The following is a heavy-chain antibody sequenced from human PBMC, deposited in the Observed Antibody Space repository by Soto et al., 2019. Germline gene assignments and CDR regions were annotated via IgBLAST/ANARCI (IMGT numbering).Heavy chain of an antibody. V-gene: IGHV1-69*12. J-gene: IGHJ4*02. CDR3: ASGGHCISTRCPTVPAMVY. CDR1: GGTFSSYA. Sequence: QVQLVQSGAEVKKPGSSVKVSCKASGGTFSSYAISWVRQAPGQGLEWMGGIIPIFGTANYAQKFQGRVTITADEPTSTADMELSSLRSEDTAVYYCASGGHCISTRCPTVPAMVYWGQGTLVTVSS. D-gene: IGHD2-2*01. CDR2: IIPIFGTA.